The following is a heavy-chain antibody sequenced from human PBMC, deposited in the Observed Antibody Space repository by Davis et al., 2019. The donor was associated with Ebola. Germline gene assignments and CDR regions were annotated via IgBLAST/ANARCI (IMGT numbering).Heavy chain of an antibody. D-gene: IGHD2-15*01. CDR1: AGTFSSYA. V-gene: IGHV1-18*01. CDR2: ISAYNGNT. Sequence: ASAKVSCKASAGTFSSYAISWARQAPGQGLEWMGWISAYNGNTNYAQKLQGRVTMTRNTSISTAYMELSSLRSEDTAVYYCAREVEDVVVAAKYFDYWGQGTLVTVSS. J-gene: IGHJ4*02. CDR3: AREVEDVVVAAKYFDY.